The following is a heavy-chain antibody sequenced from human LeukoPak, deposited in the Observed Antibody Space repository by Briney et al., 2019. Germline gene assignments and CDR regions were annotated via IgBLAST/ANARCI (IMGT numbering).Heavy chain of an antibody. CDR3: ARDRSYYSDTGTDY. Sequence: SETLSLTCSVSGASISRGSHYWSWIRQPAGKGLEWIGRIYTIGNTNHNPSLWRRVTISVDTSRNQFSLRLSSVTAADTAVYYCARDRSYYSDTGTDYWGQGVLVTVSS. J-gene: IGHJ4*02. CDR2: IYTIGNT. V-gene: IGHV4-61*02. CDR1: GASISRGSHY. D-gene: IGHD3-22*01.